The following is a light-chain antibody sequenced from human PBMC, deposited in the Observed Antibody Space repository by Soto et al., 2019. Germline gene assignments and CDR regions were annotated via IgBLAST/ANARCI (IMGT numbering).Light chain of an antibody. CDR2: DVS. CDR3: SSYTSSRTRV. J-gene: IGLJ1*01. V-gene: IGLV2-14*03. Sequence: QSALTQPASVSGSPGQSITISCTGTSSDVGGYNYLSWYQHHPGKAPKLMIYDVSDRPSGVSNRVSGSKSGNTACLTISGLQTEDEADYYCSSYTSSRTRVFGTGTKVTFL. CDR1: SSDVGGYNY.